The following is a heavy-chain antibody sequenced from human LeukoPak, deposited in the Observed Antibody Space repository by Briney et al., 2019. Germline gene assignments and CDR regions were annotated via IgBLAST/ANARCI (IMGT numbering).Heavy chain of an antibody. CDR2: IVVGSGNT. V-gene: IGHV1-58*02. J-gene: IGHJ3*02. CDR1: GFTFTSSA. CDR3: ARDLHRRMVRGVSPYDAFDI. D-gene: IGHD3-10*01. Sequence: GTSVKVSCKASGFTFTSSAMQWVRQARGQRLEWIGWIVVGSGNTNYAQKFQERVPITRDMSTSTAYMELSSLRSEDTAVYYCARDLHRRMVRGVSPYDAFDIWGQGTMVTVSS.